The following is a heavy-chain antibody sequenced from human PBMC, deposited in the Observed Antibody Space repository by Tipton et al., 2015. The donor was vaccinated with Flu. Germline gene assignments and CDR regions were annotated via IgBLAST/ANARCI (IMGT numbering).Heavy chain of an antibody. CDR2: VSRTGST. Sequence: LRLSCAVSGDSISSDYYWGWIRQFPGKGLEWIGTVSRTGSTIYNPSLKSRVTLSIDTSKNQFSLKMKSVTATDMAVYYCARRDYSNYVSDPKSWFDPWGQGALVTVSS. J-gene: IGHJ5*02. D-gene: IGHD4-11*01. CDR1: GDSISSDYY. CDR3: ARRDYSNYVSDPKSWFDP. V-gene: IGHV4-38-2*01.